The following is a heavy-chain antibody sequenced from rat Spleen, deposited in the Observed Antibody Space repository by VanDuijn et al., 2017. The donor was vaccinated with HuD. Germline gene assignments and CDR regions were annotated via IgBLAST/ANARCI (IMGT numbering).Heavy chain of an antibody. V-gene: IGHV3-1*01. D-gene: IGHD4-3*01. CDR2: ISYSGST. J-gene: IGHJ3*01. CDR1: GYSITSNY. Sequence: EVQLQESEPGLVKPSQSLSLTCSVTGYSITSNYWAWIRKFPGNKMEWMGYISYSGSTSYNPSLKSRISITRDTSKNQFFLQLNSITTEDTATYYCARWDNSGYEGFAYWGQGTLVTVSS. CDR3: ARWDNSGYEGFAY.